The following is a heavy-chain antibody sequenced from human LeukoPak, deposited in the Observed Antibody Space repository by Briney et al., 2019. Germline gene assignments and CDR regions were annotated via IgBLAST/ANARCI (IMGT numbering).Heavy chain of an antibody. J-gene: IGHJ4*02. CDR3: AKRMVRGVIVSCVDY. V-gene: IGHV3-30*04. CDR2: ISYDGSNK. D-gene: IGHD3-10*01. CDR1: GFTFSSYA. Sequence: GGSPRLSCAASGFTFSSYAMHWVRQAPGKGLEWVAVISYDGSNKYYADSVKGRFTISRDNSKNTLYLQMNSLRAEDTAVYYCAKRMVRGVIVSCVDYWGQGTLVTVSS.